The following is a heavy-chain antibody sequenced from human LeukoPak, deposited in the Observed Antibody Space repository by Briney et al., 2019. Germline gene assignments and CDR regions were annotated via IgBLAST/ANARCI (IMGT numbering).Heavy chain of an antibody. CDR1: KFTFSTYA. V-gene: IGHV3-23*01. CDR3: GKEFSSGWFF. Sequence: PGGSLRLSCAASKFTFSTYAMSWVRQAPGKGLEWVSGISGRGTNTFYADSVKGRFTISRDNSKDTLYLQLSGLRAEDTAIYYCGKEFSSGWFFWGQGTLVSVSS. CDR2: ISGRGTNT. D-gene: IGHD6-13*01. J-gene: IGHJ4*02.